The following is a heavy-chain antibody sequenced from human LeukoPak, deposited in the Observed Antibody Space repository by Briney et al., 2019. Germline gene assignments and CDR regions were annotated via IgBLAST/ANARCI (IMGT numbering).Heavy chain of an antibody. J-gene: IGHJ5*02. CDR1: GYTFTGYY. CDR3: ARNIVVVPAARNRFDP. CDR2: INPNSGGT. D-gene: IGHD2-2*01. V-gene: IGHV1-2*02. Sequence: ASVKVSCKASGYTFTGYYMHWVRQAPGQGLEWMGWINPNSGGTNYAQKFQGRVTMTRDTSISTAYMELSRLRSDDTAVYYCARNIVVVPAARNRFDPWGQGTLVTVSS.